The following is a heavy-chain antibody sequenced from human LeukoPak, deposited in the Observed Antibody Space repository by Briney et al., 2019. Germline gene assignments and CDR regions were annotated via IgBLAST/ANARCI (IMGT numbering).Heavy chain of an antibody. Sequence: PGGSLSLSCAASGFTFSGYAMHWVRQAPGKGLEWVAVISYDGSNEYYADSVKGRFTISRDNSKNTLYLQMNSLRVEDTAVYYCARVGYYASGPFSYFDYWGQGILVTVSS. CDR2: ISYDGSNE. J-gene: IGHJ4*02. CDR3: ARVGYYASGPFSYFDY. CDR1: GFTFSGYA. V-gene: IGHV3-30-3*01. D-gene: IGHD3-10*01.